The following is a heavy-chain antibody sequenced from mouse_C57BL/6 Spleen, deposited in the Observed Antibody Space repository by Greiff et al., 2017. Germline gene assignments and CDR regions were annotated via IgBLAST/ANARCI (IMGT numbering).Heavy chain of an antibody. CDR1: GYAFSSYW. J-gene: IGHJ2*01. CDR2: IYPGDGDT. Sequence: QVQLQQPGAELVKPGASVKISCKASGYAFSSYWMNWVKQRPGKGLEWIGQIYPGDGDTNYNGKFKGKATLTADKSSSTAYMQLSSLTSEGSAVYFCARGITTVVADDYGGQGTTLTVSS. V-gene: IGHV1-80*01. CDR3: ARGITTVVADDY. D-gene: IGHD1-1*01.